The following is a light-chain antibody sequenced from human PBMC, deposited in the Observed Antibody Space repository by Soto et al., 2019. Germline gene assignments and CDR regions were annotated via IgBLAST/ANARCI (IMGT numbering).Light chain of an antibody. J-gene: IGKJ2*01. CDR2: AAS. V-gene: IGKV1-8*01. CDR3: QQYYSYPYT. CDR1: QGISCY. Sequence: AIRMTQAPSSFSASTGDRVTITCRASQGISCYLAWYQQKPGKAPKLLIYAASTLQSGVPSRFSGSGSGTDITLTISCLQSEDLATYYCQQYYSYPYTFGQGTKLEIK.